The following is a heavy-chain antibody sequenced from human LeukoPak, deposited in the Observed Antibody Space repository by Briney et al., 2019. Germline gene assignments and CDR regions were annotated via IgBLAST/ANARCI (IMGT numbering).Heavy chain of an antibody. CDR2: ISTYNGNT. J-gene: IGHJ4*02. CDR1: GYTFTTYG. D-gene: IGHD4-17*01. CDR3: ARIPDYGDSNFDY. Sequence: GXSVKVSCKASGYTFTTYGISWVRQAPGQGLEWMGWISTYNGNTNFAQRLQGRVTMTRDTSTSTAYMELRSLRSNDTAVYYCARIPDYGDSNFDYWGQGTLVTVSS. V-gene: IGHV1-18*01.